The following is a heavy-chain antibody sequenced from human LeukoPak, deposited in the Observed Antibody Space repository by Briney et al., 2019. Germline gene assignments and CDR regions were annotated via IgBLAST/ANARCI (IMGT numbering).Heavy chain of an antibody. Sequence: SVKVSCKASGYTFTSYGISWVRQAPGQGLEWMGRIIPILGIANYAQKFQGRVTITAGKSTSTAYMELSSLRSEDTAVYYCAGHEAAAGQGNWGQGTLVTVSS. CDR1: GYTFTSYG. D-gene: IGHD6-13*01. V-gene: IGHV1-69*04. CDR3: AGHEAAAGQGN. CDR2: IIPILGIA. J-gene: IGHJ4*02.